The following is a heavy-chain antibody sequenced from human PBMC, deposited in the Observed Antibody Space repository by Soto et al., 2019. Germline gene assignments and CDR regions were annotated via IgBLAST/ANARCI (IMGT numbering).Heavy chain of an antibody. CDR2: ISAYKGNK. J-gene: IGHJ3*02. D-gene: IGHD1-26*01. CDR1: GYTFTSYG. Sequence: AAVKVSCKASGYTFTSYGISWVRQAPGQGLEGMGWISAYKGNKNYAQKLQGSVTMTPDTSTSTAYMALRSLRSDDTAVYYCASFVGVGSHAFDIWGQGTMVTVSS. CDR3: ASFVGVGSHAFDI. V-gene: IGHV1-18*01.